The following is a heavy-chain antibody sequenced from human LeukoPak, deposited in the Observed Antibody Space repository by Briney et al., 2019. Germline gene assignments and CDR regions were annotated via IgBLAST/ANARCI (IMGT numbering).Heavy chain of an antibody. CDR1: GYTFTGYY. CDR2: INPNSGGT. V-gene: IGHV1-2*02. D-gene: IGHD2-2*01. Sequence: EASVKVSCKASGYTFTGYYMHWVRQAPGQGLEWKGWINPNSGGTNYAQKFQGRVTVTRDTSISTAYMELSRLRSDDTAVYYCAREVASHCPGCAFDIWGQGTMVTVSS. CDR3: AREVASHCPGCAFDI. J-gene: IGHJ3*02.